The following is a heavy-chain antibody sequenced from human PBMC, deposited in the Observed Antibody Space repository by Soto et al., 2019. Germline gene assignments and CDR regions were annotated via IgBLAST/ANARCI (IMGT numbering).Heavy chain of an antibody. CDR2: INAGDGGT. CDR3: ARTGHSGSYDF. CDR1: GYTFAIYG. J-gene: IGHJ4*02. D-gene: IGHD3-22*01. Sequence: ASVKVSCKASGYTFAIYGIHWVRQAPGQRLEWMGWINAGDGGTKYSENFQDRVTITRDTSASTVYLGLSSLSSEDTASYYCARTGHSGSYDFWGQGTLVTVSS. V-gene: IGHV1-3*01.